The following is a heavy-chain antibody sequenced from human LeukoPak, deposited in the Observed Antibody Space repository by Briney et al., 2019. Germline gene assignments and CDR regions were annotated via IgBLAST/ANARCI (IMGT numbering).Heavy chain of an antibody. CDR1: GFTFGDCL. CDR3: SRGSGWLPVY. D-gene: IGHD6-19*01. J-gene: IGHJ4*02. V-gene: IGHV3-49*03. Sequence: GRSLRLSCTASGFTFGDCLMSWFRQAPGKGLEWIGFISGGTTEYAAAVKGRFTISRDDSTSIAYLQMNSLTTEDTAVYYCSRGSGWLPVYWGQGTLVTVSS. CDR2: ISGGTT.